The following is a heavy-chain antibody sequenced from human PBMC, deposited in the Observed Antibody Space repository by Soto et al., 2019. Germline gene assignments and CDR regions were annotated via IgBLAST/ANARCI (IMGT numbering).Heavy chain of an antibody. V-gene: IGHV4-4*02. D-gene: IGHD6-13*01. CDR2: TYHSGTT. J-gene: IGHJ5*02. Sequence: VQLQESGPGLVQPSGTLSLTCAVSGDSINNSHWWSWVRQTPGKGLEWIGETYHSGTTNYNPSLKTRVTISIDKSKNQFSLKMTSVTAADTAVYYCAREVNSSPARGPNWFDPWGQGTLVTVSS. CDR3: AREVNSSPARGPNWFDP. CDR1: GDSINNSHW.